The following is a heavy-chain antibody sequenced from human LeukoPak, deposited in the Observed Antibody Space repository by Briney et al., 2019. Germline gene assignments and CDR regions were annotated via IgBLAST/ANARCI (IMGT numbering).Heavy chain of an antibody. V-gene: IGHV4-39*01. CDR3: ARLGYSYGSLNFDY. Sequence: PSETLSLTCIVSGGSVSSSSYYWGWIRQPPGKGLEWIGNIYYSGSTYYNPSLKSRVTISVDTFKNQFSLKLSSVTAADTAVYYCARLGYSYGSLNFDYWGQGTLVTVSS. J-gene: IGHJ4*02. CDR2: IYYSGST. CDR1: GGSVSSSSYY. D-gene: IGHD5-18*01.